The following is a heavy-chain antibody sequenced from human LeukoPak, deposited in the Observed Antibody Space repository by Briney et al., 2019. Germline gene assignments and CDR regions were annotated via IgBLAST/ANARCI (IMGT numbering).Heavy chain of an antibody. Sequence: PGGSLRLSCVGSGFTFSSYWMSWVRQAPGKGLEWVANVKQDGSEQYYVDSVKGRFTISRDNGKNSLYLQMNSLRAEDTALYYCARQGISIAAAVDIWGQGTMVTVSS. CDR1: GFTFSSYW. CDR3: ARQGISIAAAVDI. CDR2: VKQDGSEQ. V-gene: IGHV3-7*01. D-gene: IGHD6-13*01. J-gene: IGHJ3*02.